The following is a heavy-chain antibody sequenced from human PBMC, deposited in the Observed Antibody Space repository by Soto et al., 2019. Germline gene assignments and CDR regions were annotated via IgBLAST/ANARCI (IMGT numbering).Heavy chain of an antibody. D-gene: IGHD3-3*01. Sequence: EVQLLESGGGLVQPGGSLRLSCAASGFTLSSYALNWVRQAPGKGLEWVSVISGSGDNTYYADSVKGRFTISRDNSKNTLYLQMNSLRAEDTAVYYCAKDLGTDDFWSAYYTYYYMDVWGKGTTVTVSS. CDR1: GFTLSSYA. CDR3: AKDLGTDDFWSAYYTYYYMDV. V-gene: IGHV3-23*01. CDR2: ISGSGDNT. J-gene: IGHJ6*03.